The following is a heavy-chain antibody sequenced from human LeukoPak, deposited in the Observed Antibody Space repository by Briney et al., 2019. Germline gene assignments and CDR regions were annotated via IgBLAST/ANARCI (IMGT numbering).Heavy chain of an antibody. V-gene: IGHV3-7*01. J-gene: IGHJ6*02. D-gene: IGHD6-13*01. CDR1: GFTFSSYW. Sequence: GGSLRLSCAASGFTFSSYWMSWVRQAPGKGLEWVANIKQDGSEKYYVDSVKGRFTISRDNAKNSLYLQMNSLRAEDTAVYYCARDLLELGYYYYGMDVWGQGTTVTVSS. CDR3: ARDLLELGYYYYGMDV. CDR2: IKQDGSEK.